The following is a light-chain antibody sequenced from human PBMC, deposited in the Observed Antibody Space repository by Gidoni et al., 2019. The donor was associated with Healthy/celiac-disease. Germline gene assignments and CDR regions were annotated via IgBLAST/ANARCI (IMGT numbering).Light chain of an antibody. CDR3: QTWGTGIHWV. CDR2: LNSDGSH. CDR1: SGHSNYA. J-gene: IGLJ3*02. V-gene: IGLV4-69*01. Sequence: QLVLTQSPSASASLGASVTLTCTLSSGHSNYAIAWHQQQPEKGPRYLMKLNSDGSHSKGDGIPDRFSGSSSGAERYLTISSLQAEDEADYYCQTWGTGIHWVFGGGTKLTVL.